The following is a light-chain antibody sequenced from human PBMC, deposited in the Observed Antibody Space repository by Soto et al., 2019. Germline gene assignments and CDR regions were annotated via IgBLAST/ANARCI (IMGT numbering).Light chain of an antibody. CDR3: RQHSHWPPWT. CDR1: QNVRTF. J-gene: IGKJ1*01. Sequence: LLTQSPATLSLSPGERATLSCRASQNVRTFLDWYQQKPGEAPRLLIYGASNSATGIPARFSGSGSGTDFTLPISSLEHADYAVYYCRQHSHWPPWTFGQGTKVDIK. V-gene: IGKV3-11*01. CDR2: GAS.